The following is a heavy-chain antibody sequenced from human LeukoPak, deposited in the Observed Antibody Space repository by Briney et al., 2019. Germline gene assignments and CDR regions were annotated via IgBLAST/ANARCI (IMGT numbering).Heavy chain of an antibody. V-gene: IGHV4-61*02. D-gene: IGHD5-12*01. CDR3: ATLSPWRDGYNYPP. Sequence: SQTLSLTCAVSGGSISSGGYSWSWIRQPAGKGLEWIGRIYTSGSTNYNPSLKSRVTMSVDTSKNQFSLKLSSVTAADTAVYYCATLSPWRDGYNYPPWGQGTLVTVSS. CDR2: IYTSGST. CDR1: GGSISSGGYS. J-gene: IGHJ5*02.